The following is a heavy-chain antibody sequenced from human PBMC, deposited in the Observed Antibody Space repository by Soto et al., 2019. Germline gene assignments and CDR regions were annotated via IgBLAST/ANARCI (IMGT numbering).Heavy chain of an antibody. D-gene: IGHD2-8*01. CDR2: VYYRGRS. V-gene: IGHV4-39*01. CDR3: VGQRTSVLTQAYFDY. J-gene: IGHJ4*02. CDR1: GGSVSNSNYY. Sequence: SETLSLTCTVSGGSVSNSNYYWGWIRQSPGKGLEWFGSVYYRGRSYSKSSVKSRVTISVDTSKNQFSLNLNSVTASDTAVYFCVGQRTSVLTQAYFDYWGPGALVTVSS.